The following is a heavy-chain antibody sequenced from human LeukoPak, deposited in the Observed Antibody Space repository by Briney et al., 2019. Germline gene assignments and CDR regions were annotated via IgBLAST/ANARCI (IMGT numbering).Heavy chain of an antibody. J-gene: IGHJ4*02. CDR3: ARDITGVDY. Sequence: GGSLRLSCAASGFTFSSYAMHWVRQAPDKGLEWVAVISYDGSNKYYADSVKGRFTISRDNSKNTLYLQMNSLRAEDTAVYYCARDITGVDYWGQGTLGTVSS. CDR2: ISYDGSNK. D-gene: IGHD1-20*01. CDR1: GFTFSSYA. V-gene: IGHV3-30-3*01.